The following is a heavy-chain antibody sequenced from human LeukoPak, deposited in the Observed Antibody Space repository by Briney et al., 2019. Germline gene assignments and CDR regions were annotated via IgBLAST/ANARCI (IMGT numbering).Heavy chain of an antibody. D-gene: IGHD6-13*01. CDR2: IYYSGST. V-gene: IGHV4-39*07. CDR1: GGSISSSSYY. Sequence: SETLSLTCTVSGGSISSSSYYWGWIRQPPGKGLEWIGSIYYSGSTYYNPSLKSRVTISVDTSKNQFSLKLSSVTAVDTAMYYCAKMGVYSSSWYPGYFDYWGQGALVTVSS. J-gene: IGHJ4*02. CDR3: AKMGVYSSSWYPGYFDY.